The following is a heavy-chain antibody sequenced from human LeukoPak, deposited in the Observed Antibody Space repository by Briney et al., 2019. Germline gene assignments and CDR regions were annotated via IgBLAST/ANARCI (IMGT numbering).Heavy chain of an antibody. V-gene: IGHV4-59*01. Sequence: PSETLSLTCTVSGGSISSYYWSWIRQPPGKGLEWIGYIYYSGSTNYNPSLKSRVTISVDTSKNQFSLKLSSVTAADTAVYYCARRSWISGWNDEYYYYYMDVWGKGTTVTVSS. CDR1: GGSISSYY. D-gene: IGHD6-19*01. J-gene: IGHJ6*03. CDR3: ARRSWISGWNDEYYYYYMDV. CDR2: IYYSGST.